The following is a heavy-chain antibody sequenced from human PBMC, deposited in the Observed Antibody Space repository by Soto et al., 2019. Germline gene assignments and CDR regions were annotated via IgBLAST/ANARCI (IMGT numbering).Heavy chain of an antibody. CDR1: GGSISSSTYY. Sequence: PSETLSLTCTVSGGSISSSTYYWGWMRQPPGKGLEWIASFFIGGNTYYNPSLKSRVTISVDTSKNQFSLKLSSVTAADTAVYYCARVKASGVNFDYWGQGTLVTVSS. CDR3: ARVKASGVNFDY. D-gene: IGHD3-10*01. V-gene: IGHV4-39*07. CDR2: FFIGGNT. J-gene: IGHJ4*02.